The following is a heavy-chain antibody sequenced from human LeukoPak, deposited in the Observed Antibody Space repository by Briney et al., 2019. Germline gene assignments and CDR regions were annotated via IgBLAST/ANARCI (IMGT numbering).Heavy chain of an antibody. J-gene: IGHJ6*03. CDR3: ARGLAARYYYYYYMDV. D-gene: IGHD6-6*01. V-gene: IGHV4-34*01. CDR2: INHSGST. CDR1: GGSFSGYY. Sequence: SETLSLTCAVYGGSFSGYYWSWIRQPPGKGLEWIGEINHSGSTNYNPSLKSRVTISVDTSKNQFSLKLSSVTAADTAVYYCARGLAARYYYYYYMDVWGKGTTVTVPS.